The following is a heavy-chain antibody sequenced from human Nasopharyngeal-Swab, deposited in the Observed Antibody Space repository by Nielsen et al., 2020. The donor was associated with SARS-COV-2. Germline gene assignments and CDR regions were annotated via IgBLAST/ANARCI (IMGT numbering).Heavy chain of an antibody. CDR1: GGTFSSYA. J-gene: IGHJ6*02. CDR2: IIPIFGTA. V-gene: IGHV1-69*13. Sequence: SVKVSCKASGGTFSSYAISWVRQAPGQGLEGMGGIIPIFGTANYAQKFQGRVTITADESTSTAYMELSSLRSEDTAVYYCARFRVGATRAHYYYYYGMDVWGQGTTVTVSS. D-gene: IGHD1-26*01. CDR3: ARFRVGATRAHYYYYYGMDV.